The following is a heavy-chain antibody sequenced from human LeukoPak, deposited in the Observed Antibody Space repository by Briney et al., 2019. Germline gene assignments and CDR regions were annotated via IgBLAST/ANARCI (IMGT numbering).Heavy chain of an antibody. CDR2: ISYEGSTK. Sequence: GGSLRLSCAASGFTFSDYGMHWVRQAPGKGLEWVAVISYEGSTKYYADSVKGRFTISRDNSRNTLYLQMNSLRSEDTAVYHCAKSGCISTNCYLNSWGQGTLVTVSS. CDR1: GFTFSDYG. V-gene: IGHV3-30*18. J-gene: IGHJ4*02. CDR3: AKSGCISTNCYLNS. D-gene: IGHD2-2*01.